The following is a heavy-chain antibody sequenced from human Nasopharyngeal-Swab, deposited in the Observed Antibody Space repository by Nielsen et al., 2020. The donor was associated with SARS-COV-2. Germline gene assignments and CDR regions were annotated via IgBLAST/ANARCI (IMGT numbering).Heavy chain of an antibody. V-gene: IGHV3-9*01. D-gene: IGHD4-17*01. CDR1: GFTFDDYA. CDR2: ISWNSGDL. Sequence: LSLTCAASGFTFDDYAMHWVRQAPGKGLEWVSGISWNSGDLGYADSVKGRFTISRDSAKNSLYLQMNSLRTEDTAFYYCAKDGDHGDFTVGIDSWGQGTLVTVSS. CDR3: AKDGDHGDFTVGIDS. J-gene: IGHJ4*02.